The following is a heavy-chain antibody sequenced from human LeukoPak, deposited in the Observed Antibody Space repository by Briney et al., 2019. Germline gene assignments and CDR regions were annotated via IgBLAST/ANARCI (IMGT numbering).Heavy chain of an antibody. D-gene: IGHD3-10*01. J-gene: IGHJ4*02. CDR3: ARDRGSSGWFDY. CDR1: GGSISSGSYY. V-gene: IGHV4-61*02. CDR2: IYTSGST. Sequence: SETLSLTCTVSGGSISSGSYYWSWIRQPAGKGLEWIGRIYTSGSTNYNPSLKSRVTISVDTSKNQFSLKLSSVTAADTAVYYCARDRGSSGWFDYWGQGTLVTVSS.